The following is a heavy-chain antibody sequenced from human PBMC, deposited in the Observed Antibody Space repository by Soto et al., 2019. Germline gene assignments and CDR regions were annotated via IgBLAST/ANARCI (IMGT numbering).Heavy chain of an antibody. CDR2: ISAYNGNT. CDR1: GYTFTSYG. J-gene: IGHJ4*02. D-gene: IGHD1-26*01. Sequence: QVQLVQSGAEVKKPGASVKVSCKASGYTFTSYGISWVRQAPGQGLEWMGWISAYNGNTNYAQKLQGRVTMTTDTSTSTAHMELRSLRSDATAVYYCASDHGSRCYYVDCFDYWCQGTLVTLSS. V-gene: IGHV1-18*01. CDR3: ASDHGSRCYYVDCFDY.